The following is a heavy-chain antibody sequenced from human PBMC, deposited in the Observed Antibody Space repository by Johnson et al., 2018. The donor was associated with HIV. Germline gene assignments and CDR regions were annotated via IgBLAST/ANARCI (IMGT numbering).Heavy chain of an antibody. Sequence: QVQLVESGGGLVQPGRSLRLSCAASGFTFSSYAMHWVRQAPGKGLEWVAVISYDGSNKYYADSVKGRFTISRDNSKNTLYLQMNSLRAEDTAVHYCAKSTQASIVRESGPYGAFHIWGQGTMVTVSS. J-gene: IGHJ3*02. CDR3: AKSTQASIVRESGPYGAFHI. CDR1: GFTFSSYA. D-gene: IGHD3-10*01. V-gene: IGHV3-30*18. CDR2: ISYDGSNK.